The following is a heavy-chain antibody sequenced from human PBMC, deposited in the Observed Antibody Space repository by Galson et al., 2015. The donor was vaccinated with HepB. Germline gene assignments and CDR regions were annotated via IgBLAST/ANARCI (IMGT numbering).Heavy chain of an antibody. CDR1: GFTFSSYG. CDR2: ISYDGSNK. CDR3: AKAIAVAGYYYYYGMDV. J-gene: IGHJ6*02. V-gene: IGHV3-30*18. Sequence: SLRLSCAASGFTFSSYGMHWVRQAPGKGLEWVAVISYDGSNKYYADSVKGRFTISRDNSKNTLYLQMNSLRAEDTAVYYCAKAIAVAGYYYYYGMDVWGQGTTVTVSS. D-gene: IGHD6-19*01.